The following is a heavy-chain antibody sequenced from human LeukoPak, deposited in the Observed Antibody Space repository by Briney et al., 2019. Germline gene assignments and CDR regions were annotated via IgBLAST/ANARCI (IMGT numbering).Heavy chain of an antibody. Sequence: ASVKVSCKASGGTFSSYAISWVRQAPGQGLEWMGRNIPILGIANYAQKFQGRVTITADKSTSTAYMELSSLRSEDTAVFYCARGTTTDAFDIWGQGTMVTVSS. CDR2: NIPILGIA. V-gene: IGHV1-69*04. CDR1: GGTFSSYA. J-gene: IGHJ3*02. D-gene: IGHD1-1*01. CDR3: ARGTTTDAFDI.